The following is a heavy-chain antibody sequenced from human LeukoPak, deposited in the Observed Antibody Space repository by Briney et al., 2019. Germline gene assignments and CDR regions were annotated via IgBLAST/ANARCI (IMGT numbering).Heavy chain of an antibody. CDR2: IKQDGSEK. V-gene: IGHV3-7*01. CDR1: GFTFSSYW. CDR3: AREDYDFWSGYYGYYYYYGMDV. J-gene: IGHJ6*02. Sequence: GSLRLSCAAPGFTFSSYWMSWVRQAPGKGLEWVANIKQDGSEKYYVDSVKGRFTISRDNAKNSLYLQMNSLRAEDTAVYYCAREDYDFWSGYYGYYYYYGMDVWGQGTTVTVSS. D-gene: IGHD3-3*01.